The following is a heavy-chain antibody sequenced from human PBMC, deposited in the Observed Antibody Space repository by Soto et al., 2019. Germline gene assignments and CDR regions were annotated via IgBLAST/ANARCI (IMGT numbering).Heavy chain of an antibody. CDR1: GGTFSSYT. CDR3: ARDRSNELDP. Sequence: SVKVSCKASGGTFSSYTISWVRQAPGQGLEWMGRIIPNLGKTNYAQKLQGRATMTTDTSTSTAYMELRSLRSDDTAVYYCARDRSNELDPWGQGTLVTVSS. CDR2: IIPNLGKT. J-gene: IGHJ5*02. V-gene: IGHV1-69*08.